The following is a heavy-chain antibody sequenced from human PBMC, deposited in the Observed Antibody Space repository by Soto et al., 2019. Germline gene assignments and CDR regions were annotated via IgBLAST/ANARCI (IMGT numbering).Heavy chain of an antibody. CDR2: IYWDDDK. CDR1: GFSLSTSGVG. D-gene: IGHD3-22*01. CDR3: AHTSRGWLLGNY. J-gene: IGHJ4*02. V-gene: IGHV2-5*02. Sequence: QITLKESGPTLVKPTQTLTLTCTFSGFSLSTSGVGVGWIRQPPGKALEWLALIYWDDDKRYSPSLKSRLTITKDTSKNQVVLTMTNMDPVDTATYYSAHTSRGWLLGNYWGQGTLVTVSS.